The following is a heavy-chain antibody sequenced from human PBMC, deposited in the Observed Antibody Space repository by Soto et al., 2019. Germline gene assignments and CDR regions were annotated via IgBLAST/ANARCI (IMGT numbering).Heavy chain of an antibody. Sequence: PGGSLRLSCAASGFTFSSYAMNWVRQAPGKGLEWVSAISGSGGSNKYYADSVKGRFTISRDNSKNTLYLQMNSLRAEDTAVYYCARDLGIAAAGMIGYFDYWGQGTLVTVSS. D-gene: IGHD6-13*01. J-gene: IGHJ4*02. CDR1: GFTFSSYA. CDR3: ARDLGIAAAGMIGYFDY. V-gene: IGHV3-23*01. CDR2: ISGSGGSNK.